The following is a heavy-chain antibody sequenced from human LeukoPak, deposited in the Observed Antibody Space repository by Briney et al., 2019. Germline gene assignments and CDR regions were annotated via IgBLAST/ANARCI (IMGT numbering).Heavy chain of an antibody. CDR2: IYHSGGT. V-gene: IGHV4-38-2*01. Sequence: SETLSLTCAVSGYSISSCYYWGWIRQPPGKGLEWIGSIYHSGGTYYNPSLKSRVTISVDTSKNQFSLKLSSVTAADTAVYYCARVSYYDSSGNRGAFDYWGQGTLVTVSS. CDR1: GYSISSCYY. D-gene: IGHD3-22*01. J-gene: IGHJ4*02. CDR3: ARVSYYDSSGNRGAFDY.